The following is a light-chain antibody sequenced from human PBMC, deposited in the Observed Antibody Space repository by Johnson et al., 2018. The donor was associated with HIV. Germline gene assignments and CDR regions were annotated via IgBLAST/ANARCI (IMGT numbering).Light chain of an antibody. Sequence: QSVLTQPPSVSAAPGQKVTIYCSGSSSNIGNNYVYWYQQLPGTAPKLLIYDNNKRPSGIPDRFSGSKSGTSATLGITGLQTGDEADYYCGTWDSSLSAHNYVFGTGTKVTVL. V-gene: IGLV1-51*01. CDR2: DNN. CDR3: GTWDSSLSAHNYV. CDR1: SSNIGNNY. J-gene: IGLJ1*01.